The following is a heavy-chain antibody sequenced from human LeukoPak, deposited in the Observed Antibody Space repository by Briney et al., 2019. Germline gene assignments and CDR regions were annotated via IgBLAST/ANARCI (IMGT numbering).Heavy chain of an antibody. J-gene: IGHJ3*02. V-gene: IGHV3-23*05. D-gene: IGHD3-9*01. Sequence: PGGSRRLSCAASGFIFSNYAMSWVRQAPGKGLEWVSTIYDSGSRTYYADSVKGQFTISRDNSRSTLFLEMNSLGGEDTAVYYCAREIFTGSYPDAFDIWGRGTLVTVSS. CDR1: GFIFSNYA. CDR3: AREIFTGSYPDAFDI. CDR2: IYDSGSRT.